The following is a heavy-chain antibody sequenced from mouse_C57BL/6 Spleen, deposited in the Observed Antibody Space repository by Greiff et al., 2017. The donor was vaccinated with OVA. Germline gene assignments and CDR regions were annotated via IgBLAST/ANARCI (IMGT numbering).Heavy chain of an antibody. V-gene: IGHV1-64*01. CDR1: GYTFTSYW. Sequence: QVQLQQPGAELVKPGASVKLSCKASGYTFTSYWMHWVKQRPGQGLEWIGMIHPNSGSTYYNEKFKGKATLTAEKSSSTAYMQLSSLTSEDSAVYFCARSHYYGSSYWYFDVWGTGTTVTVSS. J-gene: IGHJ1*03. CDR3: ARSHYYGSSYWYFDV. CDR2: IHPNSGST. D-gene: IGHD1-1*01.